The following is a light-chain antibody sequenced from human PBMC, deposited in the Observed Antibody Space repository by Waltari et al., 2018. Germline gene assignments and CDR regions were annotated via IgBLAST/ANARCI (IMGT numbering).Light chain of an antibody. Sequence: DIQMTQSPSTLAASVGDRITITCRASQNINTWLAWYQQKPGKAPALLIEKASVLQSGVPSRFSGSGSGTEFTLTVTSLQPDDSATYFCQQYNSDLYTFGQGTKLEIK. V-gene: IGKV1-5*03. CDR1: QNINTW. J-gene: IGKJ2*01. CDR3: QQYNSDLYT. CDR2: KAS.